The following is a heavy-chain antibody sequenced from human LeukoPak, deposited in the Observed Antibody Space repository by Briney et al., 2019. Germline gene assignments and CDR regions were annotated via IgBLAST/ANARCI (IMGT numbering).Heavy chain of an antibody. CDR2: IIPIFGTA. CDR3: ATSYSDAFDI. D-gene: IGHD1-26*01. Sequence: ASVKVSCKASGYTFTSYAISWVRQAPGQGLGWMGGIIPIFGTANYAQKFQGRVTITTDESTSTAYMELSSLRSEDTAVYYCATSYSDAFDIWGQGTMVTVSS. CDR1: GYTFTSYA. J-gene: IGHJ3*02. V-gene: IGHV1-69*05.